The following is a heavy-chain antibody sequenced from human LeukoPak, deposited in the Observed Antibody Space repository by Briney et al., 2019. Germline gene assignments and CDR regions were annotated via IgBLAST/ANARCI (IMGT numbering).Heavy chain of an antibody. J-gene: IGHJ4*02. CDR1: GFTFSSYA. CDR2: ISSGSSYI. V-gene: IGHV3-21*06. CDR3: AKVMGGYSISSYIDY. Sequence: GGSLRLSCAASGFTFSSYAMGWVRQAPGKGLEWVSSISSGSSYIYYADSVKGRFTISRDNAKNSLYLQMNSLRAEDTAVYYCAKVMGGYSISSYIDYWGQGTLVTVSS. D-gene: IGHD6-13*01.